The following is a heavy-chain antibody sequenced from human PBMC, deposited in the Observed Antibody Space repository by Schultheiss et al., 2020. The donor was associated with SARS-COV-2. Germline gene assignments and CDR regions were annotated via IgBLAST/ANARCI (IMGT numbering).Heavy chain of an antibody. J-gene: IGHJ6*03. Sequence: ASVKVSCKASGYTFTSYGISWVRQAPGQGLEWMGWISAYNGNTNYAQKLQGRVTMTTDTSTSTAYMELRSLRSDDTAVYYCARDLPAAIAYYYYYMDVWGKVTTVTVSS. D-gene: IGHD2-2*01. CDR2: ISAYNGNT. CDR1: GYTFTSYG. CDR3: ARDLPAAIAYYYYYMDV. V-gene: IGHV1-18*01.